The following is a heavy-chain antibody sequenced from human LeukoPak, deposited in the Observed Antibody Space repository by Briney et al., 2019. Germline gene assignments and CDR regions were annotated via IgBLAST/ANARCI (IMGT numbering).Heavy chain of an antibody. D-gene: IGHD5-18*01. CDR3: ATGYTYDYSLY. Sequence: GASVKVSCKVSGDTVTGFSIHWGRQAPGHGLEWRGGFDPEDGARIFAQKFQGRVTMTEDTSTDTAYMDLSSLRSEDTAVYYCATGYTYDYSLYWGQGTLVTVSS. CDR1: GDTVTGFS. CDR2: FDPEDGAR. V-gene: IGHV1-24*01. J-gene: IGHJ4*02.